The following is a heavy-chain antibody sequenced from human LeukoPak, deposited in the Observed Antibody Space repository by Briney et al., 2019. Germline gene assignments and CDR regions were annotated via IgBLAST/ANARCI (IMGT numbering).Heavy chain of an antibody. Sequence: PSETLSLTCTVSGYSISSGYYWGWIRQPPGKGLEWIGSIYHSGSTYYNPSLKSRVTISVDTSKNQFSLKLSSVTAADTAVYYCARELAAAGKAFDYWGQGTLVTVSS. CDR3: ARELAAAGKAFDY. CDR1: GYSISSGYY. J-gene: IGHJ4*02. V-gene: IGHV4-38-2*02. CDR2: IYHSGST. D-gene: IGHD6-13*01.